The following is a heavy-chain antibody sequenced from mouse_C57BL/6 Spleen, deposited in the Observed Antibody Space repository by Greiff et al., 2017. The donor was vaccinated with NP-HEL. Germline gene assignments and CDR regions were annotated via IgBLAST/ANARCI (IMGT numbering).Heavy chain of an antibody. CDR1: GYTFTSYW. J-gene: IGHJ4*01. Sequence: QVQLQQPGAELVRPGSSVKLSCKASGYTFTSYWMHWVKQRPIQGLEWIGNIDPSDSETHYNQKFKDKATLTVDKSSSTAYMQLSSLTSEDSAVYYWARRADSLAMDYGGQGTSVTVSS. CDR2: IDPSDSET. CDR3: ARRADSLAMDY. V-gene: IGHV1-52*01.